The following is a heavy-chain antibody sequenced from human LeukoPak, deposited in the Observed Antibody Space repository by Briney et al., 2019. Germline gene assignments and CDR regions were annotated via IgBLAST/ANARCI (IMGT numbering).Heavy chain of an antibody. CDR3: AREYGSGSYYNFYYYYYYMDV. J-gene: IGHJ6*03. CDR1: GFTFSRYE. Sequence: GGSLRLSCAASGFTFSRYEMNWVRQAPGKGLEWVSYISSSGSTIYYADSVKGRFTISRDNAKNSLYLQMNSLRAEDTAVYYCAREYGSGSYYNFYYYYYYMDVWGKGTTVTISS. V-gene: IGHV3-48*03. CDR2: ISSSGSTI. D-gene: IGHD3-10*01.